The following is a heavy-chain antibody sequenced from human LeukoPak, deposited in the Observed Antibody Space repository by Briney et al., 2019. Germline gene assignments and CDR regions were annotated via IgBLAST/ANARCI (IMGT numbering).Heavy chain of an antibody. CDR3: ARATGDLAAAAHFDY. CDR2: IYYSGST. D-gene: IGHD6-13*01. V-gene: IGHV4-59*01. J-gene: IGHJ4*02. CDR1: GGSISSYY. Sequence: SETLSLTCTVSGGSISSYYWSWIRQPPGKGLEWIGYIYYSGSTNYNPSLKSRVTISVDTSKNQFSLKLSSVTAADTAMYYCARATGDLAAAAHFDYWGQGTLVTVSS.